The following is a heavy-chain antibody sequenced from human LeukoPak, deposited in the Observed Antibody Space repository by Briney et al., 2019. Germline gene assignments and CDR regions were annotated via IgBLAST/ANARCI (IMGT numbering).Heavy chain of an antibody. CDR1: GITFSSYS. V-gene: IGHV3-21*01. D-gene: IGHD3-22*01. CDR2: ISSSSSYI. Sequence: PGGSLRLSCAASGITFSSYSMNWVRQAPGKGLEWVSSISSSSSYIYYADSVKGRFTISRDNAKNSLYLQMNSLRAEDTAVYYCAGEIEYYYDASYYYGMDVWGQGTTVTVSS. J-gene: IGHJ6*02. CDR3: AGEIEYYYDASYYYGMDV.